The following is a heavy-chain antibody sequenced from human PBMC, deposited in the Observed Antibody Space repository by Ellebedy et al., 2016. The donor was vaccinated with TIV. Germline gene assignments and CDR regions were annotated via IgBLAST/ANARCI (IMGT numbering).Heavy chain of an antibody. CDR3: ARLSYDFYGLDV. Sequence: AASVKVSCKASGYTFSTYEINWVRQATGKGLEWVGWMNANSGNTAYAQNFQGRVTFSRDTSTSTASMELSSLRFEDTAVYYCARLSYDFYGLDVWGQGTTVTVSS. J-gene: IGHJ6*02. CDR2: MNANSGNT. D-gene: IGHD2-21*02. V-gene: IGHV1-8*03. CDR1: GYTFSTYE.